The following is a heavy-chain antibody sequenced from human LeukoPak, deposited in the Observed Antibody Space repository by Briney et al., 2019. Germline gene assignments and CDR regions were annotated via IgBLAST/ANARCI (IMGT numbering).Heavy chain of an antibody. D-gene: IGHD6-6*01. V-gene: IGHV4-39*01. Sequence: SETLSLTCTVSGGSISSSSYYWGWIRQPPGKGLEWIGSIYYSGSTYYNPSLKSRVTISVDTSKNQFSLKLSSVTAADTAVYYCARHPSSSLPDAFDIWGQGTMVTVSS. J-gene: IGHJ3*02. CDR3: ARHPSSSLPDAFDI. CDR1: GGSISSSSYY. CDR2: IYYSGST.